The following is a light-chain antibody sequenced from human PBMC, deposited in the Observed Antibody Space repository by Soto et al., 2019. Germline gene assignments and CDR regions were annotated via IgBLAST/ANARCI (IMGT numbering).Light chain of an antibody. V-gene: IGLV1-51*01. J-gene: IGLJ2*01. CDR3: GTWDSSLSAAV. CDR1: SSNIGNNY. CDR2: DNN. Sequence: QSVLTQPPSVSAAPGQKVTISCSGSSSNIGNNYVSWYQQLPGTAPKLLIYDNNKRPSGIPDRFSGSESGTSATLGITGLQTGDEADYYCGTWDSSLSAAVFGGATKLTVL.